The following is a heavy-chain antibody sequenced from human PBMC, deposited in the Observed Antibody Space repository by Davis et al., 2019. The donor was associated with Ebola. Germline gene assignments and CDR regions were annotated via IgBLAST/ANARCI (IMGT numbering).Heavy chain of an antibody. J-gene: IGHJ4*02. CDR2: IYYSEST. D-gene: IGHD5-24*01. CDR3: ARGASDGYNGISFDY. Sequence: SETLSLTCTVSGGSVSSGGYYWNWIRQPPGKGLEWIGYIYYSESTDYSPSFRGRATISLDTSKNQFSLRLSSVTAADTAVYYCARGASDGYNGISFDYWGQGILVTVSS. V-gene: IGHV4-61*08. CDR1: GGSVSSGGYY.